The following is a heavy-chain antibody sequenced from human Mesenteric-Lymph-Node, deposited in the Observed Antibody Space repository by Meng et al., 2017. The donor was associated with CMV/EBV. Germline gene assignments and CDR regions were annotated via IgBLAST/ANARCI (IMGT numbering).Heavy chain of an antibody. CDR2: INHSGST. Sequence: QVQSLGWGAGLLQPPETLSVTCAVYGGSFSGYYWNWIRQSPEKGLEWIGEINHSGSTTYNPSFTSRIIISVDTSTNQISLNMSSVTAADTAVYYCARGSSYDILTGYFDYWGQGALVTVSS. CDR1: GGSFSGYY. D-gene: IGHD3-9*01. V-gene: IGHV4-34*01. CDR3: ARGSSYDILTGYFDY. J-gene: IGHJ4*02.